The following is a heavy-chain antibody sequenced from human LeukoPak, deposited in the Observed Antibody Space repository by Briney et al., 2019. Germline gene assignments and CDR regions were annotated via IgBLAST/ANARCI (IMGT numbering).Heavy chain of an antibody. Sequence: QPGRSLRLSCAASKFPFRNHGMHWVRQAPGKGLQCVAIIWYDGSKQHYADPVKGRFTIPREHPKDTLYLQMNSLRDEDTAVYYCAKDRGARYYDYWGQGTQVSVSS. CDR2: IWYDGSKQ. CDR3: AKDRGARYYDY. V-gene: IGHV3-33*06. D-gene: IGHD3-10*01. J-gene: IGHJ4*02. CDR1: KFPFRNHG.